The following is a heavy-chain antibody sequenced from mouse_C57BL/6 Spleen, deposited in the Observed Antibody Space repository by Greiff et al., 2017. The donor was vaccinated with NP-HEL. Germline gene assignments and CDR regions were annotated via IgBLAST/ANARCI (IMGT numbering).Heavy chain of an antibody. CDR2: INPNYGTT. J-gene: IGHJ1*03. CDR1: GYSFTDYN. CDR3: ARSYYGSIHWYFDV. Sequence: EVQLVESGPELVKPGASVKISCKASGYSFTDYNMNWVKQSNGKSLEWIGVINPNYGTTSYNQKFKGKATLTVDQSSSTAYMQLNSLTSEDSAVYYCARSYYGSIHWYFDVWGTGTTVTVSS. V-gene: IGHV1-39*01. D-gene: IGHD1-1*01.